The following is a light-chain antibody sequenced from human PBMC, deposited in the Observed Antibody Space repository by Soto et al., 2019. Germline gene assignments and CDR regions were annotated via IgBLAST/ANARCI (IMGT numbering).Light chain of an antibody. J-gene: IGKJ5*01. CDR3: QQHGQWPIT. CDR1: QSVSSN. Sequence: IVLTQSPGTLSLSPGERATLSCRASQSVSSNLAWYQQRPGQAPRLLIYGASTRATGLPARFSGSGSGTDFTLTISSLEPEDSAVYYCQQHGQWPITFGQGTRLEI. V-gene: IGKV3-11*01. CDR2: GAS.